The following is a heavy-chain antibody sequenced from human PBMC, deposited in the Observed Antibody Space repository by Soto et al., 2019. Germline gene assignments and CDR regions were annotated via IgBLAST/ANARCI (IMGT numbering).Heavy chain of an antibody. CDR2: IYHSGST. Sequence: SETLSLTCSVSGGTITSGRSSWNWIRQSPGKGLEWIAYIYHSGSTYYNPSLKSRVTISVDRSENQFSLKLTSVTAADTDVYYCVRESVASGPNYFDTWGPGTLVTVSS. D-gene: IGHD6-6*01. CDR1: GGTITSGRSS. J-gene: IGHJ5*02. V-gene: IGHV4-30-2*06. CDR3: VRESVASGPNYFDT.